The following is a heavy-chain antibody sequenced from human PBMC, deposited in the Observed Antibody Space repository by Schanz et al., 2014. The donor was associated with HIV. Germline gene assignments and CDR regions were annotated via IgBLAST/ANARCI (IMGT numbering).Heavy chain of an antibody. Sequence: EVQLGESGGGLVQPGRSLRLSCAASGFTFDDYAMHWVRQVPGKGLVWVSRINNDGSSTSYADSVKGRFTISRDNAKNSLYLQMNSLRVEDTAVYYCASRGGSSWYENWFDPWGQGTLVTVSS. CDR2: INNDGSST. J-gene: IGHJ5*02. CDR3: ASRGGSSWYENWFDP. CDR1: GFTFDDYA. D-gene: IGHD6-13*01. V-gene: IGHV3-9*01.